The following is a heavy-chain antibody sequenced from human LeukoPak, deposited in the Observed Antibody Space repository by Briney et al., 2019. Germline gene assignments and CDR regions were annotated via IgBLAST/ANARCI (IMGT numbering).Heavy chain of an antibody. Sequence: ASVKVSCKASGYTFTSYGISWARQAPGQGLEWMGWISAYNGNTNYAQKLQGRVTMTTDTSTSTAYMELRSLRSDDTAVYYCARGPGVVVAATPDYWGQGTLVTVSS. D-gene: IGHD2-15*01. J-gene: IGHJ4*02. CDR2: ISAYNGNT. V-gene: IGHV1-18*01. CDR1: GYTFTSYG. CDR3: ARGPGVVVAATPDY.